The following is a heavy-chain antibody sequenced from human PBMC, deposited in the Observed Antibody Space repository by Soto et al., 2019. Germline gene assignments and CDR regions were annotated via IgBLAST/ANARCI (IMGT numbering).Heavy chain of an antibody. Sequence: ASVKVSCKASGGTFSSYTISWVRQAPGQGLEWMGRIIPILGIANYAQKFQGRVTITADKSTSTAYMELSSLRSEDTAVYYCARGPRVTNWFDPWGQGTLVTVSS. J-gene: IGHJ5*02. V-gene: IGHV1-69*02. D-gene: IGHD4-4*01. CDR1: GGTFSSYT. CDR3: ARGPRVTNWFDP. CDR2: IIPILGIA.